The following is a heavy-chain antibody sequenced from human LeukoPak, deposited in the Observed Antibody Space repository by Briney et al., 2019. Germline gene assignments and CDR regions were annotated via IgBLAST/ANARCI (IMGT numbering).Heavy chain of an antibody. CDR1: GGFISSYY. D-gene: IGHD2-2*01. CDR3: ARAHGRGALVPAATFDY. V-gene: IGHV4-4*07. J-gene: IGHJ4*02. CDR2: IYPGGSA. Sequence: SETLSLTCNVFGGFISSYYWSWIRQPAGKGLEWIGRIYPGGSANYNPSLQSRVTVSVDMSKNQFSLKLSSVTAADTAVYYCARAHGRGALVPAATFDYWGQGTLVTVSS.